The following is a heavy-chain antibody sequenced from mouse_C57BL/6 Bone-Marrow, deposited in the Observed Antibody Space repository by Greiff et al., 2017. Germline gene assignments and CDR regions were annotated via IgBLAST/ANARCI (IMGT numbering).Heavy chain of an antibody. V-gene: IGHV1-64*01. D-gene: IGHD2-4*01. Sequence: VQLQQPGAELVKPGASVKLSCKASGYTFTSYWMHWVKQRPGQGLEWIGMIHPNSGSTNYNEKFKGKATLTVDKYSSTAYMQLRGLTSEDSAVYYCASNLEAMDYWGQGTSVTVSS. CDR2: IHPNSGST. J-gene: IGHJ4*01. CDR1: GYTFTSYW. CDR3: ASNLEAMDY.